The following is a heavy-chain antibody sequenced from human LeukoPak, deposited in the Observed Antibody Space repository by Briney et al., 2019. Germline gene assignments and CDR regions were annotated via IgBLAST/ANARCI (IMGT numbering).Heavy chain of an antibody. V-gene: IGHV3-66*01. CDR1: GFTVSSSF. J-gene: IGHJ5*02. CDR3: ARSARYSGTYSASDP. Sequence: PGGSLRLSCPASGFTVSSSFMSWFRRAPGKGLEWVSVIYSGGATYYADSVKGRLTISRDNSKNTLFLQMNSLRVEDTAVYYCARSARYSGTYSASDPWGQGTLVTVSS. CDR2: IYSGGAT. D-gene: IGHD1-26*01.